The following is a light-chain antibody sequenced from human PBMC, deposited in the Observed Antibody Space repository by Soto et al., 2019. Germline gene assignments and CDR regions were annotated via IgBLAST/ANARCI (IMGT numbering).Light chain of an antibody. V-gene: IGKV1-5*03. CDR1: QSISNW. CDR3: HQYYSYPWM. CDR2: KAS. Sequence: DIQMTQSPSTLSASVGDRVTITCRASQSISNWLAWYQQKPGKAPYLLIYKASSLQSGVPSRFSGSASRTEFSLTISSLQPDDFASYYCHQYYSYPWMFGQGTKVEIK. J-gene: IGKJ1*01.